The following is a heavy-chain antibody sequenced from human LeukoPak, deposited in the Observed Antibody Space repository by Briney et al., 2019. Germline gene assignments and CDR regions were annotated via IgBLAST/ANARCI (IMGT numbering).Heavy chain of an antibody. D-gene: IGHD5-18*01. Sequence: ASVKVSCKASGGTFSSYAISWVRQAPGQGLEWMGGIIPILGTANYAQKFQGRVTITTDESTSTAYMELSSLRSEDTAVYYCARGVGYNYGLYYQYGMDVWGQGTTVTVSS. J-gene: IGHJ6*02. CDR1: GGTFSSYA. CDR3: ARGVGYNYGLYYQYGMDV. CDR2: IIPILGTA. V-gene: IGHV1-69*05.